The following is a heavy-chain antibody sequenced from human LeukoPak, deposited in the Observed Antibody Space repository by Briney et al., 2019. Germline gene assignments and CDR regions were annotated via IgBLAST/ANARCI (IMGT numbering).Heavy chain of an antibody. V-gene: IGHV3-48*03. J-gene: IGHJ4*02. CDR1: GFTFSSYE. Sequence: PGGSLRLSCAASGFTFSSYEMNWVRQAPGKGLEWVSYISSSGSTIYYADSVKGRFTISRDNAKNSLYLQMNSLRAEDTAVYYCAREIFSSSSEGFDYWGQGTLVTVS. CDR2: ISSSGSTI. CDR3: AREIFSSSSEGFDY. D-gene: IGHD6-6*01.